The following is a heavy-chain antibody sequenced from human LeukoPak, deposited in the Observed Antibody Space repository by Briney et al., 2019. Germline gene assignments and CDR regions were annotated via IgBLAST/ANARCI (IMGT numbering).Heavy chain of an antibody. CDR3: SKQAGGRWVDFFS. CDR2: ISRSGGST. D-gene: IGHD3-16*01. V-gene: IGHV3-23*01. CDR1: GFTVSSKY. Sequence: PGGSLRLSCAASGFTVSSKYMRWVRQAPGRGLEWVSAISRSGGSTYYADSVKGRFTISRDNSKNTLYLQMNRLRGEDTAVYYCSKQAGGRWVDFFSWGQGTLVTVSS. J-gene: IGHJ4*02.